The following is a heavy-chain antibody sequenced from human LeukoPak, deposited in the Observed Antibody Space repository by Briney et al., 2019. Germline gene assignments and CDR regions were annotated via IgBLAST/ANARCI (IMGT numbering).Heavy chain of an antibody. CDR1: GFTFSSYW. V-gene: IGHV3-7*04. CDR2: IKQDGSEK. Sequence: GGSLRLSCAASGFTFSSYWMSWVRQAPGKGLEWVANIKQDGSEKYYVDSVKGRFTISRDNAKNSLYLQMNSLRAEDTAVYYCARDLVAATPGVMAWGQGTLVTVSS. J-gene: IGHJ5*02. D-gene: IGHD2-15*01. CDR3: ARDLVAATPGVMA.